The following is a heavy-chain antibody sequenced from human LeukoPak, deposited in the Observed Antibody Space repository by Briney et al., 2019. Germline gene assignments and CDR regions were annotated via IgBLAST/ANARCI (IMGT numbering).Heavy chain of an antibody. CDR2: MNPNSGNT. D-gene: IGHD3-22*01. CDR3: ARYYYDSSGYYYVFCYYYGMDV. CDR1: GYTFTSYG. V-gene: IGHV1-8*02. Sequence: ASVKVSCKASGYTFTSYGISWVRQAPGQGLEWMGWMNPNSGNTGYAQKFQGRVTMTRNTSISTAYMELSSLRSEDTAVYYCARYYYDSSGYYYVFCYYYGMDVWGQGTTVTVSS. J-gene: IGHJ6*02.